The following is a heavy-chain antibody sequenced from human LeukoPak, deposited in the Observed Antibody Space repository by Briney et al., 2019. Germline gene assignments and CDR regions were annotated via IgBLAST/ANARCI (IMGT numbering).Heavy chain of an antibody. CDR1: GFSFSSYG. CDR3: AKVLFFRFGDPMDV. D-gene: IGHD3-10*01. V-gene: IGHV3-30*02. Sequence: PGGSLRPSCAGSGFSFSSYGMHWVRQAPGKGLEWMAFIRSDGSNKYYADSVKGRFTISRDNSKNTLYLQMNSLRAEDTAVYYCAKVLFFRFGDPMDVWGKGTTVTISS. J-gene: IGHJ6*03. CDR2: IRSDGSNK.